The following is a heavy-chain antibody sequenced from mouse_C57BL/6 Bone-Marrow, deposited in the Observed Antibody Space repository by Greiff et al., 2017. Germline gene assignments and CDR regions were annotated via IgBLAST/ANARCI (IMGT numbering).Heavy chain of an antibody. CDR2: IHPNSGST. Sequence: QVQLQQSGAELVKPGASVKLSCKASGYTFTSYWMHWVKQRPGQGLEWIGMIHPNSGSTNYNEKFKSKATLTVDKSSSTAYMQLSSLTSEDSAVYYCARSYGSSLNFDYWGQGTTLTVSS. V-gene: IGHV1-64*01. CDR3: ARSYGSSLNFDY. J-gene: IGHJ2*01. D-gene: IGHD1-1*01. CDR1: GYTFTSYW.